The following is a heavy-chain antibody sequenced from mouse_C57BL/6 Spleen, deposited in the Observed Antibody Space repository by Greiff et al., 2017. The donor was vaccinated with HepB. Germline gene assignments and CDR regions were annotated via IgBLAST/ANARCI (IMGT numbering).Heavy chain of an antibody. CDR3: ARLDYYGSSYDAY. J-gene: IGHJ3*01. CDR2: IDPSDSYT. CDR1: GYTFTSYW. Sequence: VQLQQPGAELVRPGTSVKLSCKASGYTFTSYWMHWVKQRPGQGLEWIGVIDPSDSYTNYNQKFKGKATLTVDTSSSTAYMQLSSLTSEDSAVYYCARLDYYGSSYDAYWGQGTLVTVSA. D-gene: IGHD1-1*01. V-gene: IGHV1-59*01.